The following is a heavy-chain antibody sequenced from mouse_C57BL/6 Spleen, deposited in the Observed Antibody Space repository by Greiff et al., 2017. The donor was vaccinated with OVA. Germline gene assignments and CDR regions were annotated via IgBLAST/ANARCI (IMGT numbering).Heavy chain of an antibody. CDR1: GFSFNTYA. CDR3: VRGPVGGFDY. D-gene: IGHD3-3*01. Sequence: EVQLVDSGGGLVQPKGSLKLSCAASGFSFNTYAMNWVRQAPGKGLEWVARIRSKSNNYATYYADSVKDRFTISRDDSESMLYLQMNNLKTEDTAMYYCVRGPVGGFDYWGQGTTLTVSS. J-gene: IGHJ2*01. V-gene: IGHV10-1*01. CDR2: IRSKSNNYAT.